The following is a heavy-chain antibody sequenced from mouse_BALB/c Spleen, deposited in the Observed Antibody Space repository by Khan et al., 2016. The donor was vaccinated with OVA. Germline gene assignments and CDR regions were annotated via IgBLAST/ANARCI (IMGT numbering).Heavy chain of an antibody. V-gene: IGHV1-7*01. CDR3: ARDRIDY. J-gene: IGHJ2*01. CDR2: LNPSSGHT. Sequence: QIQLVQSGAELAKPGASVKMSCKASGYTFSNYWIHWVKQRPGQGLEWIGYLNPSSGHTYYNQTFNDKATLTTDKSSSTAYMQLSSLTSEDSAVYYCARDRIDYWGQGTTLTVSS. CDR1: GYTFSNYW.